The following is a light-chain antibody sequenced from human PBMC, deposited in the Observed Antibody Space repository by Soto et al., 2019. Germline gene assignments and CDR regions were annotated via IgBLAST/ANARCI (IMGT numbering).Light chain of an antibody. CDR1: SSDVGGYNY. J-gene: IGLJ1*01. CDR2: DVS. V-gene: IGLV2-11*01. Sequence: QSVLTQPRSVSGSPGQSVTISCTGTSSDVGGYNYVSWYQQHPGKAPKLMIYDVSKRPSGVPDRFSGSKSGNTASLTISGLQAEDEADYYCCSYAGIYTYVFGSETKVTVL. CDR3: CSYAGIYTYV.